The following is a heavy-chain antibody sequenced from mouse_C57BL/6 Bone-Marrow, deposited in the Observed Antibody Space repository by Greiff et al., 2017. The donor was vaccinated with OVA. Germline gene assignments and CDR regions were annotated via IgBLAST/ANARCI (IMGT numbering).Heavy chain of an antibody. CDR1: GFNFNDYY. CDR3: ARGDGSSYYFDY. D-gene: IGHD1-1*01. V-gene: IGHV14-2*01. J-gene: IGHJ2*01. Sequence: VQLQQPGAELVKPGASVKLSCTASGFNFNDYYMHWVKQRPEQGLEWIGRIDPGDGETKYAPKFQGKATLTADTSSNTAYLQLSSLTSEDSAVYYYARGDGSSYYFDYWGQGTTLTVSS. CDR2: IDPGDGET.